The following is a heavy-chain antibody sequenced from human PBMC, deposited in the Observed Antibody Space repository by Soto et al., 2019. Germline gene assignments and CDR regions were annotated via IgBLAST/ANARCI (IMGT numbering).Heavy chain of an antibody. J-gene: IGHJ4*02. Sequence: EVQLVESGGGLVKPGGSLRLSCAASGFTFSNAWMSWVRQAPGKGLEWVGRIKSKTDGGTTDYAAPVKGRFTISRDDSKNTLYLQMNSLKTEDTAVYYCTTDYDYIWGSLTDYWGQGTLVTVSS. CDR1: GFTFSNAW. D-gene: IGHD3-16*01. V-gene: IGHV3-15*01. CDR2: IKSKTDGGTT. CDR3: TTDYDYIWGSLTDY.